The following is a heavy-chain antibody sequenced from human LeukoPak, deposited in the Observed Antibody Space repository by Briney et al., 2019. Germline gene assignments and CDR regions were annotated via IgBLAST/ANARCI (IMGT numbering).Heavy chain of an antibody. CDR3: ARDGDGRINFDY. CDR1: GYTFTDYY. Sequence: VSVKVSCKASGYTFTDYYIHWVRQAPGQGLEWMAWINPHSGGTNYAPKFQGRITLTRDTSISTDYMELSSLTSDDTAVYYCARDGDGRINFDYWGQGTLVTVSS. J-gene: IGHJ4*02. V-gene: IGHV1-2*02. CDR2: INPHSGGT. D-gene: IGHD5-24*01.